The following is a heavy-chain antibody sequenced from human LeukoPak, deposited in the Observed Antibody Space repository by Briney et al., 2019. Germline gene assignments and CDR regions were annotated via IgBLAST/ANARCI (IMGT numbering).Heavy chain of an antibody. CDR1: GYSFTDYH. V-gene: IGHV1-69-2*01. D-gene: IGHD6-19*01. Sequence: ASVRLSCTPSGYSFTDYHLNWVRQAPGKGLEWVGHIHPENGATIYAARFRGRVTMTADTSADIVHLELSSLTSDDTAVYYCSTDFYSGVSGRPFAFWGQGTLVTVSS. CDR2: IHPENGAT. CDR3: STDFYSGVSGRPFAF. J-gene: IGHJ4*02.